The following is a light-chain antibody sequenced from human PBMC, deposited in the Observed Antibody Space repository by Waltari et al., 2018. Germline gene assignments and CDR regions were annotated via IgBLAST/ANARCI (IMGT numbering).Light chain of an antibody. CDR2: KAS. Sequence: DIQVTQSPSTLSASVGDRVTITCRTSQGIVVWLAWYQQKPGKAPRLLIYKASYLESGDPSRFSGSGSGTEFTLTSSSLQADDFATYDCLQYNSYPWTFGQGTKV. V-gene: IGKV1-5*03. CDR1: QGIVVW. J-gene: IGKJ1*01. CDR3: LQYNSYPWT.